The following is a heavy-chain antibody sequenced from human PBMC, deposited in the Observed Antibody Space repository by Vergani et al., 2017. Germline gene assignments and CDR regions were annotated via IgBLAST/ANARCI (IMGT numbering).Heavy chain of an antibody. CDR3: VREGGGYCSSTSCLLDY. J-gene: IGHJ4*02. V-gene: IGHV1-2*02. CDR1: GYTFTGYY. D-gene: IGHD2-2*01. CDR2: INPNSGGT. Sequence: QVQLVQSGAEVKKPGASVKVSCKASGYTFTGYYMHWVRQAPGQGLEWMGWINPNSGGTNYAQKFQGRVTMTADTSTSTAYMELKSLRSDDTAVYYCVREGGGYCSSTSCLLDYWGQGTLVTVS.